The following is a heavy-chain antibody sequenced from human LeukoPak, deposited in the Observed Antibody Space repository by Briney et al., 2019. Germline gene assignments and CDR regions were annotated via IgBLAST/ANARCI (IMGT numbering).Heavy chain of an antibody. D-gene: IGHD6-13*01. CDR3: ARDNREQQLVPPTFDY. Sequence: GSLRLSCAASGFTFSSYGMHWVRQAPGKGLGWVAFIRPDGSNKYYADSVKGRFTISRDNSKNTLYLQMNSLRAEDTAVYYCARDNREQQLVPPTFDYWGQGTLVTVSS. J-gene: IGHJ4*02. CDR1: GFTFSSYG. CDR2: IRPDGSNK. V-gene: IGHV3-30*02.